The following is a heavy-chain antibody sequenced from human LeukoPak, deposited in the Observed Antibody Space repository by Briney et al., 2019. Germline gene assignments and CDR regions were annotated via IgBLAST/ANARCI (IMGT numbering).Heavy chain of an antibody. CDR3: ARWGSMVRGVHRAHFDY. CDR1: GGSISSGDYY. CDR2: IYYSGST. V-gene: IGHV4-30-4*01. D-gene: IGHD3-10*01. J-gene: IGHJ4*02. Sequence: SQTLSLTCTVSGGSISSGDYYWSWIRQPPGKGLEWIGYIYYSGSTYYNPSLKSRVTISVDTSKNQFSLKLSSVTAADTAVYYCARWGSMVRGVHRAHFDYWGQGTLVPVSS.